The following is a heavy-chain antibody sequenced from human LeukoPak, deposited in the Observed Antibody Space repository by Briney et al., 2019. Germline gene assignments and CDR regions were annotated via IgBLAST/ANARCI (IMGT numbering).Heavy chain of an antibody. CDR3: AREPYSYCSGGSCYTLAPWY. CDR2: ISSSSSTI. V-gene: IGHV3-48*01. CDR1: GFTFSSYS. J-gene: IGHJ4*02. D-gene: IGHD2-15*01. Sequence: GGSLRLSCAASGFTFSSYSMNWVRQAPGKGLEWVSYISSSSSTIYYADSVKGRFTISRDNAKNSLYLQMNSLRAEDTAVYYCAREPYSYCSGGSCYTLAPWYWGQGTLVTVSS.